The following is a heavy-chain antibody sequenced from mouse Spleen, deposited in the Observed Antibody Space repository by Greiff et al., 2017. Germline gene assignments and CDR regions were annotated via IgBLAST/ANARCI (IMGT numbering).Heavy chain of an antibody. Sequence: EVKLVESGGGLVQPGGSRKLSCAASGFTFSSFGMHWVRQAPEKGLEWVAYISSGSSTIYYADTVKGRFTISRDNPKNTLFLQMTSLRSEDTAMYYCARSSLDSSGYVGYWGQGTTLTVSS. V-gene: IGHV5-17*02. D-gene: IGHD3-2*01. J-gene: IGHJ2*01. CDR3: ARSSLDSSGYVGY. CDR2: ISSGSSTI. CDR1: GFTFSSFG.